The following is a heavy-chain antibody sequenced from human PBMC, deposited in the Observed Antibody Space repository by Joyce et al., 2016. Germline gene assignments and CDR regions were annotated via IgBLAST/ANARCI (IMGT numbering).Heavy chain of an antibody. J-gene: IGHJ6*02. CDR3: ARLSSGWYSMDV. V-gene: IGHV1-18*04. D-gene: IGHD6-19*01. CDR2: ISAYNGNT. CDR1: GYTFTTYC. Sequence: QGPLVQSGAEVKKPAVSVTVSCKASGYTFTTYCITWVRQAPGQGPEWMGWISAYNGNTKYAQKFQGRVTMTTDTSTSTAYVEVRNLRSDDTAVYCCARLSSGWYSMDVWGQGTTVTVSS.